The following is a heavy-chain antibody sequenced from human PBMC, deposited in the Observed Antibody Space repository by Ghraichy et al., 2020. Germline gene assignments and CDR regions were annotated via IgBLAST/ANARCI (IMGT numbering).Heavy chain of an antibody. D-gene: IGHD5-24*01. J-gene: IGHJ3*02. CDR2: ISYDGSNK. CDR3: AKEMATTRGDAFDI. Sequence: GGSLRLSCAASGFTFSSYGMHWVRQAPGKGLEWVAVISYDGSNKYYADSVKGRFTISRDNSKNTLYLQMNSLRAEDTAVYYCAKEMATTRGDAFDIWGQGTMVTVSS. V-gene: IGHV3-30*18. CDR1: GFTFSSYG.